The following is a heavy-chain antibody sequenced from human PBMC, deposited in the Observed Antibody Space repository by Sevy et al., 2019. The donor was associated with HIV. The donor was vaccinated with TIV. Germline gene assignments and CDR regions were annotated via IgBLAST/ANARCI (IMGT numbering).Heavy chain of an antibody. CDR2: ITFSSNYI. CDR1: GFTFSTYN. J-gene: IGHJ3*02. Sequence: GGCLRLSCAASGFTFSTYNMNWVRQAPGKGLEWVSSITFSSNYIYYADSVKGRFTISRDNAKNSLYLQMNSLRAEDTAVYYCARSWEQQLHDAFDIWGQGTMVTVSS. CDR3: ARSWEQQLHDAFDI. D-gene: IGHD6-13*01. V-gene: IGHV3-21*01.